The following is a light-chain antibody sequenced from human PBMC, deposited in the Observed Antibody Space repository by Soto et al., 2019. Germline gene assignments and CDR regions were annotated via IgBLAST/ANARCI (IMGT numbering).Light chain of an antibody. Sequence: QSVLTQPTSVSGSPGQSITISCTGNHNDIGTYDYVSWYQQHPGRAPRLLIHGVTTRPSGISDRFSASKSGLTASLTISGLQPEDEADYYCSSFTSNRIYVFGPGTTVTVL. CDR3: SSFTSNRIYV. CDR1: HNDIGTYDY. J-gene: IGLJ1*01. CDR2: GVT. V-gene: IGLV2-14*03.